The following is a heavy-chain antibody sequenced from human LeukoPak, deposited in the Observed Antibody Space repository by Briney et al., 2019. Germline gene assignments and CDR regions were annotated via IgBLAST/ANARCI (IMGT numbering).Heavy chain of an antibody. CDR1: GFTFDDYA. J-gene: IGHJ6*02. D-gene: IGHD5-18*01. CDR2: ISWNSGSI. Sequence: GGSLRLSCAASGFTFDDYAMHWVRHAPGKGLEWVSGISWNSGSIGYADSVKGRFTISRDNAKNSLYLQMNSLRAEDTALYYCAKDLYSYGYLTYYGMDVWGQGTTVTVSS. V-gene: IGHV3-9*01. CDR3: AKDLYSYGYLTYYGMDV.